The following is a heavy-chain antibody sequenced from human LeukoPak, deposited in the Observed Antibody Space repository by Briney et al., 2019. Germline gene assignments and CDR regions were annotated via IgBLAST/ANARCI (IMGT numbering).Heavy chain of an antibody. CDR1: GFTFNNYA. CDR2: ISYDGSNR. D-gene: IGHD2-2*01. J-gene: IGHJ4*02. CDR3: ARSDIVVVPAAFDC. Sequence: GGSLRLSCAASGFTFNNYAMHWVRQAPGKGLEWVTVISYDGSNRYYADCVKGRFSISRDNSKNTLYLQMNSLRAEDTAVYYCARSDIVVVPAAFDCWGQGSLVTVSS. V-gene: IGHV3-30*04.